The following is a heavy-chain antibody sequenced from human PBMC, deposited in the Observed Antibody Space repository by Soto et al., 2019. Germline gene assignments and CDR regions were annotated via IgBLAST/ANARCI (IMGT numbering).Heavy chain of an antibody. D-gene: IGHD6-13*01. CDR1: GGGFSSCA. CDR3: ARPASGEYSSSWYGYFDY. CDR2: IIPIFGTA. V-gene: IGHV1-69*13. Sequence: GASVEVSWEACGGGFSSCASSWVRQAPGQGLEWMGGIIPIFGTANYAQKFQGRVTITADESTSTAYMELSSLRSEDTAVYYCARPASGEYSSSWYGYFDYWGQGTLVTVSS. J-gene: IGHJ4*02.